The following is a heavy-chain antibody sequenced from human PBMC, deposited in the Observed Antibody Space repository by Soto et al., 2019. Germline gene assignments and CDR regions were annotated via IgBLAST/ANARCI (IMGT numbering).Heavy chain of an antibody. Sequence: PGESLKISCQGSGYSFTSYWIGWVRQMPGKGLEWMGIIYPGDSDTRYSPSFQGQVTISADKSISTAYLQWSSLKASDTAMYYCASGGWPERPQYYFDYWGQGTLVTVSS. D-gene: IGHD1-1*01. CDR1: GYSFTSYW. CDR2: IYPGDSDT. J-gene: IGHJ4*02. V-gene: IGHV5-51*01. CDR3: ASGGWPERPQYYFDY.